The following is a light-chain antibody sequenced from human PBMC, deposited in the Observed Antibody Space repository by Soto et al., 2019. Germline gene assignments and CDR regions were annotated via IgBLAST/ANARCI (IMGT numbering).Light chain of an antibody. CDR3: STWDDSLNGPL. J-gene: IGLJ2*01. CDR1: SSNIGGNT. V-gene: IGLV1-44*01. Sequence: QAVVTQPPSASGTPGQRVTISCSGGSSNIGGNTVNWYQQLPGAAPKLIIFSNSQRPSGVPDRFSGSKSGTSASLAIGGLQSEDEAEYYCSTWDDSLNGPLFGGGTQLIVL. CDR2: SNS.